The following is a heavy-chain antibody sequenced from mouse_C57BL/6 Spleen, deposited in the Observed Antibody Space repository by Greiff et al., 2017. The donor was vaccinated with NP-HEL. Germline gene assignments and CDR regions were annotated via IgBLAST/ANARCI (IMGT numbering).Heavy chain of an antibody. CDR1: GYAFSSSW. CDR3: ARVGALITTGVYAMDY. D-gene: IGHD1-1*01. CDR2: IYPGDGDT. Sequence: VKLQESGPELVKPGASVKISCKASGYAFSSSWMNWVKQRPGKGLEWIGRIYPGDGDTNYNGKFKGKATLTADKSSSTAYMQLSSLTSEDSAVYFCARVGALITTGVYAMDYWGQGTSVTVSS. V-gene: IGHV1-82*01. J-gene: IGHJ4*01.